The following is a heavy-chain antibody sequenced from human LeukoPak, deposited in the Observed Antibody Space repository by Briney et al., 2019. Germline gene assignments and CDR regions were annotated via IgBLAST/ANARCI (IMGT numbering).Heavy chain of an antibody. J-gene: IGHJ4*02. CDR1: GGSISSSSYY. CDR2: IYYSGST. D-gene: IGHD3-22*01. CDR3: ARVGGVSSGYFDY. Sequence: SETLSLICTVSGGSISSSSYYWGWIRQPPGKGLEWIGSIYYSGSTYYNPSLKSRVTKSVDTSKNQFSLKLSSVTAADTAVYYCARVGGVSSGYFDYWGQGTLVTVSS. V-gene: IGHV4-39*07.